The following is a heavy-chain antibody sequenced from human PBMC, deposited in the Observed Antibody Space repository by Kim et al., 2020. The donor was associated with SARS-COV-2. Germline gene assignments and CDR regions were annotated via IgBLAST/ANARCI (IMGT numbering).Heavy chain of an antibody. V-gene: IGHV1-8*01. Sequence: SGNTGYAQKFQGRVTMTRNTSISTAYMELSSLRSEDTAVYYCARGLGMDVWGQGTTVTVSS. CDR3: ARGLGMDV. CDR2: SGNT. J-gene: IGHJ6*02.